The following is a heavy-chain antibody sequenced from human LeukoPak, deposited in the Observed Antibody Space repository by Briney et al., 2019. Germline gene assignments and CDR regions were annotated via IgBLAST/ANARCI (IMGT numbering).Heavy chain of an antibody. J-gene: IGHJ2*01. V-gene: IGHV3-23*01. CDR2: ISGSGGRT. CDR1: GFTFSSYA. Sequence: GGSLRLSCAASGFTFSSYAMSWVRQAPGKGLEWVSAISGSGGRTYYADSVKGGFTISRDNSKNTLYLQMNSLRAEDTAVYYCAKDPGARGYSYGFDLWGRGTLVTVSS. CDR3: AKDPGARGYSYGFDL. D-gene: IGHD5-18*01.